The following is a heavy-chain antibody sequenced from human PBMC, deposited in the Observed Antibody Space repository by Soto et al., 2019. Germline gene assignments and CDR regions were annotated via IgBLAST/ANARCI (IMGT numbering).Heavy chain of an antibody. D-gene: IGHD3-22*01. CDR2: INPSGGST. CDR3: ARGYYYYDSSGLGAFDI. V-gene: IGHV1-46*01. Sequence: GASVKVSCQASGYPFTSNYMPWVRQAPGQGLEWMGLINPSGGSTNYAQKFQGRVSMTTDTSTSTLYMELSSLRSEDTAMYYCARGYYYYDSSGLGAFDIWGQGTMVTVSS. CDR1: GYPFTSNY. J-gene: IGHJ3*02.